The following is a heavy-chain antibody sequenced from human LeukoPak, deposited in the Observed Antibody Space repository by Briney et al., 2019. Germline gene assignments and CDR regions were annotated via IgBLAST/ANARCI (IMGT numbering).Heavy chain of an antibody. D-gene: IGHD1-26*01. Sequence: GGCPRLSCAASGFTFSNYAMTWVRQAPGKGLEYVSGISGSGGSAYYADSVKGRFTTSRDDSKNTQYLQMNSLRAEDTAVYYCAKVGSGSSRDYWGQGTLVSVPS. V-gene: IGHV3-23*01. J-gene: IGHJ4*02. CDR1: GFTFSNYA. CDR2: ISGSGGSA. CDR3: AKVGSGSSRDY.